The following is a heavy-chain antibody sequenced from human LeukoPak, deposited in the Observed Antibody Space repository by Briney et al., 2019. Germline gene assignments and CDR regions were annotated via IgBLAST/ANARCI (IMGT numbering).Heavy chain of an antibody. CDR3: VREPYCSGGSCYTSGFDC. CDR1: GVTFSRYW. J-gene: IGHJ4*02. D-gene: IGHD2-15*01. V-gene: IGHV3-74*01. CDR2: IKNEGSST. Sequence: QPGGSLRLSCAASGVTFSRYWMHGVRQAPGKGLVCVSRIKNEGSSTTYADAVTGRFTISRDNAKNTLYLQMNSLRAEDTAVYYCVREPYCSGGSCYTSGFDCWGQGTLVTVSS.